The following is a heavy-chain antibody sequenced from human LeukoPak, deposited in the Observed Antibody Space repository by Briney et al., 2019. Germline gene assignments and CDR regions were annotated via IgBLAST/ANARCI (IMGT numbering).Heavy chain of an antibody. D-gene: IGHD2-21*02. CDR1: GFTFSSYS. Sequence: GGSPRLSCAASGFTFSSYSMNWVRQAPGKGLEWVSSISSSSSYIYYADSVKGRFTISRDNSKNTLYLQMNSLRAEDTAVYYCAKSPQIVVVTAIFDYWGQGTLVTVSS. CDR2: ISSSSSYI. V-gene: IGHV3-21*01. CDR3: AKSPQIVVVTAIFDY. J-gene: IGHJ4*02.